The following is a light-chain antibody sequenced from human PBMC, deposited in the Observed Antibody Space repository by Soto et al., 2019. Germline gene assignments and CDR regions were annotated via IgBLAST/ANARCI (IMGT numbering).Light chain of an antibody. CDR1: QSVSSRY. V-gene: IGKV3-20*01. CDR3: QQYANSPPT. CDR2: GAS. Sequence: EIVLTQSPGTLSLSPGERATLSCRASQSVSSRYLARYQQKPGQAPRLLIYGASSRATGIPDRFSGSGSGTEFTLTISRLEPEDFAVYYCQQYANSPPTFGQGTKVEIK. J-gene: IGKJ1*01.